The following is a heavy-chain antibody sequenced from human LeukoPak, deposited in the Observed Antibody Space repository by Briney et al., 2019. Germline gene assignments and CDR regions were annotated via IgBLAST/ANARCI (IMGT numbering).Heavy chain of an antibody. Sequence: SETLSLTCTVSGGSISSSSYYWGWIRQPPGKGLEWIGSIYYSGSTYYNPSLKSRVTISVDTSKNQFSLKLSSVTAADTAVYYCARVWALGYCSGGSCPYWYFDLWGRGTLVTVSS. D-gene: IGHD2-15*01. J-gene: IGHJ2*01. CDR1: GGSISSSSYY. V-gene: IGHV4-39*07. CDR2: IYYSGST. CDR3: ARVWALGYCSGGSCPYWYFDL.